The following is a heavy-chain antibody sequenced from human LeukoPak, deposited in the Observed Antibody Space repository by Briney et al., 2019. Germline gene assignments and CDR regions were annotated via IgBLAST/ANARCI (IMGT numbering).Heavy chain of an antibody. J-gene: IGHJ3*02. Sequence: ASATVSCKASGYTFTSYAMNWVRQPPGQGREWMGWINTNTGNPTYRWGFTGRFVFCLDTSLSPEYLQLSNLKAEDAAVYYCRRVRTSELRYFVSLEDAFDIWGQGTMVTVSS. V-gene: IGHV7-4-1*02. CDR3: RRVRTSELRYFVSLEDAFDI. CDR1: GYTFTSYA. CDR2: INTNTGNP. D-gene: IGHD3-9*01.